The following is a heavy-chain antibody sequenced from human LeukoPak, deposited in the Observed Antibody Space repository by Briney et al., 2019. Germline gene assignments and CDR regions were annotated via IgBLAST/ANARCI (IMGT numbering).Heavy chain of an antibody. J-gene: IGHJ4*02. CDR2: ISGSGGST. D-gene: IGHD3-22*01. Sequence: PGGSLRLSCAASGFTFSNYAMSWARQAPGKGLEWVSAISGSGGSTYYADSVKGRFTISRDNSKNTLYLQMNSLRAGDTAVYYCAKDSYDRSGYYYYYFAYWGQGTQVTVSS. V-gene: IGHV3-23*01. CDR1: GFTFSNYA. CDR3: AKDSYDRSGYYYYYFAY.